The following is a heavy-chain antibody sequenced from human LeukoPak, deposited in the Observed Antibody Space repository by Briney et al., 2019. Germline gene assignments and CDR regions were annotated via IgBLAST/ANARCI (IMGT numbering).Heavy chain of an antibody. CDR1: GFTFSTYS. CDR2: ISYTNII. D-gene: IGHD2-2*01. CDR3: ARQEEYCRSTSCYRWFDP. J-gene: IGHJ5*02. V-gene: IGHV3-48*01. Sequence: GGSLRLSCAASGFTFSTYSMNWVRQAPGKGLEWVSYISYTNIIYYADSVKGRFTISRDNAKNSLYLQMNSLRAEDTAVYYCARQEEYCRSTSCYRWFDPWGQGTLVTVSS.